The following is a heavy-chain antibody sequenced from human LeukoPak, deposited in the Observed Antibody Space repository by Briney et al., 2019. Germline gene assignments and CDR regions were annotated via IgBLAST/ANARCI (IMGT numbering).Heavy chain of an antibody. Sequence: SQTLSLTCAVSGGSISSGGYSWSWIRQPPGKGLEWIGYIYHSGSTYYNPSLKSRVTISVDRSKNQFSLKLSSVTAADTAVYCCARAPSYYGSGSYYAFDIWGQGTMVTVSS. CDR1: GGSISSGGYS. D-gene: IGHD3-10*01. CDR2: IYHSGST. J-gene: IGHJ3*02. V-gene: IGHV4-30-2*01. CDR3: ARAPSYYGSGSYYAFDI.